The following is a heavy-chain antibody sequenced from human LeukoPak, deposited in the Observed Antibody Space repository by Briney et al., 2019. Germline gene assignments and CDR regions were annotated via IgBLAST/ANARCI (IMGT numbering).Heavy chain of an antibody. CDR3: AKDDAWIQFND. D-gene: IGHD5-24*01. Sequence: GGSLRLSCAASGFTVSSNYMSWVRQAPGKGLEWVSGISPSGDIKYYIDSVKGRFTVSRDNSKNTLYLQINSLRDDDTAVYYCAKDDAWIQFNDWGQGTLVTVSS. V-gene: IGHV3-53*01. CDR2: SPSGDIK. J-gene: IGHJ4*02. CDR1: GFTVSSNY.